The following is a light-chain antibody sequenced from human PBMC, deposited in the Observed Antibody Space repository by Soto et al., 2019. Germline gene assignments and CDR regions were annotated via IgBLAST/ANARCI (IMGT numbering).Light chain of an antibody. V-gene: IGLV1-51*01. CDR1: SSNIGSNY. CDR3: GTWDGSRNWV. J-gene: IGLJ3*02. Sequence: QSVLTQSHSVSAAPGQKVTISCSGSSSNIGSNYVSWYQQFPDTAPKLLIYDNIKRPSGIPDRFSGSKSGTSATLVITGLQTGDEADYYCGTWDGSRNWVFGGGTKLTVL. CDR2: DNI.